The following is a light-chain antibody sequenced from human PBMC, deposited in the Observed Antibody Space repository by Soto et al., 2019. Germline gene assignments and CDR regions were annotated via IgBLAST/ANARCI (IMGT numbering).Light chain of an antibody. CDR2: GAS. Sequence: EIVLTQSPGTLSLSPGERATLSCRASQSVSRSYLAWYRQKPGQAPWLLIYGASNRASGVPDRFSGSGSGTDFTLTISGLEPEDFAMYYCHQYDSSPFTFGQGTRLVIK. CDR3: HQYDSSPFT. J-gene: IGKJ5*01. V-gene: IGKV3-20*01. CDR1: QSVSRSY.